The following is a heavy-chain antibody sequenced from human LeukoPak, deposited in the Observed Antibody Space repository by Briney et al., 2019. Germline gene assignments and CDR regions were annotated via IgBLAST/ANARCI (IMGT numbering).Heavy chain of an antibody. CDR3: ARDPPAVRTNTYA. CDR1: GLTVSNNY. J-gene: IGHJ5*02. Sequence: PGGSLRLSCVVSGLTVSNNYMTWVRQAPGKGLEWVSLIYSGGDTHYADSVKGRFTISRDSSKNTLYLQMNSLRAEDTAVYYCARDPPAVRTNTYAWGQGTLVTVSS. D-gene: IGHD4/OR15-4a*01. CDR2: IYSGGDT. V-gene: IGHV3-66*01.